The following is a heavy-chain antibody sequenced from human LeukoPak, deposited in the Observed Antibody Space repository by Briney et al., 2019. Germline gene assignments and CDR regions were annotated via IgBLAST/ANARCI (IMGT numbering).Heavy chain of an antibody. CDR2: IYYSGST. J-gene: IGHJ5*02. V-gene: IGHV4-59*01. CDR3: ARGGVGIIQT. Sequence: SETLSLTCTVSGGSISSYYWSWIRQPPGKGLEWIGYIYYSGSTNYNPSLKSRVTISVDTSKNQFSLKLSSVTAADTAVYYCARGGVGIIQTWGQGTLVTVSS. CDR1: GGSISSYY. D-gene: IGHD1-14*01.